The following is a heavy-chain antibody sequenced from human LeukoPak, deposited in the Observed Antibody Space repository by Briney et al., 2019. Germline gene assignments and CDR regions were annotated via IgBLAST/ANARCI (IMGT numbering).Heavy chain of an antibody. V-gene: IGHV1-2*02. CDR3: ARADYYYDSRGYY. CDR1: GYTFTGYY. CDR2: INPNSGGT. D-gene: IGHD3-22*01. J-gene: IGHJ4*02. Sequence: ASGKVSCKASGYTFTGYYMHWVRQAPGQGLEWMGWINPNSGGTNYAQKFQGRVTMTRDTSISTAYMELSRLRSDDTAVYYCARADYYYDSRGYYWGQGTLVTVSS.